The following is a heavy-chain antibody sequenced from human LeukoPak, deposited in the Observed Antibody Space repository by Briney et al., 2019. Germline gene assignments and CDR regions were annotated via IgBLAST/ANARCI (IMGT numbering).Heavy chain of an antibody. CDR2: TYYRSKWYN. J-gene: IGHJ4*02. Sequence: SPSLSLTCALSGDRVSSNSAARNWIRQSPSRGLEWLRRTYYRSKWYNEYAVSVKSRITHNPATSKNQFSLQLNSMTPEDTAVYYCARENVYVWGSDRQTHYFDYWGQGTLVTVSS. CDR3: ARENVYVWGSDRQTHYFDY. D-gene: IGHD3-16*02. CDR1: GDRVSSNSAA. V-gene: IGHV6-1*01.